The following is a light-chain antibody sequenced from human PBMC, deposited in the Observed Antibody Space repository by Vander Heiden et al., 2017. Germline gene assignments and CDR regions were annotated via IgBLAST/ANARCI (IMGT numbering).Light chain of an antibody. CDR2: EVS. CDR3: CSYAGSPYV. Sequence: QSALTQPASVFGSPGQSITISCTGTSSDVGSYNLVSWYQQHPGKGPKLMIYEVSKWPSGVSNRFSGSKSGNTASLTISGLQAEDEADYFCCSYAGSPYVFGTGTKVTVL. CDR1: SSDVGSYNL. V-gene: IGLV2-23*02. J-gene: IGLJ1*01.